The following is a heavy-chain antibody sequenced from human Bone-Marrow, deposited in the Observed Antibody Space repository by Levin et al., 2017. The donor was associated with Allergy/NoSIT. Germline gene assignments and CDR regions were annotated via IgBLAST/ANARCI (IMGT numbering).Heavy chain of an antibody. V-gene: IGHV1-2*02. CDR1: GYTFTGYY. CDR2: INPNSGGT. J-gene: IGHJ6*02. D-gene: IGHD3-16*02. CDR3: ARDPLYDYVWGSYRYYDYDGMDV. Sequence: GESLKISCKASGYTFTGYYMHWVRQAPGQGLEWMGWINPNSGGTNYAQKFQGRVTMTRDTSISTAYMELSRLRSDDTAVYYCARDPLYDYVWGSYRYYDYDGMDVWGQGTTVTVSS.